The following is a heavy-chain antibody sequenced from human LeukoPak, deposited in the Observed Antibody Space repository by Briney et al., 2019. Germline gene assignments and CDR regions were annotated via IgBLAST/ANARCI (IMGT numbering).Heavy chain of an antibody. D-gene: IGHD1-26*01. J-gene: IGHJ5*02. CDR2: ISGGGSAV. CDR3: ARWERALDT. V-gene: IGHV3-11*04. Sequence: GGSLRLSCAAAGFSFSDYYMSWIRVAPGKGLECISYISGGGSAVYCADPVKGRFTISRDNAKNSLYLEMNSLTVEDTGVYYCARWERALDTWGQGTLVTVSS. CDR1: GFSFSDYY.